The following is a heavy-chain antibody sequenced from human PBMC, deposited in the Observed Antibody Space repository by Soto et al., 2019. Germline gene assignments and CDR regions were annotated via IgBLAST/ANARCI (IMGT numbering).Heavy chain of an antibody. Sequence: SETLSLTCTVSGGSISSYYWSWIRQPPGKGLEWIGYIYYSGSTNYNPSLKSRVTISVDTSKNQFSLKLSSVTAADTAVYYCGRGDGYSSGWYYFDYWGQGTPVTVSS. V-gene: IGHV4-59*01. CDR2: IYYSGST. CDR3: GRGDGYSSGWYYFDY. CDR1: GGSISSYY. J-gene: IGHJ4*02. D-gene: IGHD6-19*01.